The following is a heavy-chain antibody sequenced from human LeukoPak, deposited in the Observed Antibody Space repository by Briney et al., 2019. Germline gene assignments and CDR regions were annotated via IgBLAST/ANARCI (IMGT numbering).Heavy chain of an antibody. CDR3: ARDVYDSSGELGGEYLDL. CDR1: GYSISSDYY. V-gene: IGHV4-38-2*02. J-gene: IGHJ4*02. D-gene: IGHD3-22*01. CDR2: IYHSGST. Sequence: KSSETLLLYCAFSGYSISSDYYWGWIRQPPGKGLEWIGSIYHSGSTYYNPSLKSRVTISVDTSKNQFSLKLSSVTAADTAVYYCARDVYDSSGELGGEYLDLWGQGTLVTVSS.